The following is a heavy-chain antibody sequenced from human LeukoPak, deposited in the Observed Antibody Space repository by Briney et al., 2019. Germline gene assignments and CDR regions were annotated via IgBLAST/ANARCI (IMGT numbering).Heavy chain of an antibody. D-gene: IGHD3-16*01. CDR1: GFTFSSYG. CDR3: ARDDALGDNALDI. Sequence: QPGGSLRLSCAASGFTFSSYGMHWVRQAPGKGLEWVAVILNDGSQEKYADSVKGRFTISKDNSKNTLFLQMNSLRAEDTAVYYCARDDALGDNALDIWGQGTMVTVS. V-gene: IGHV3-33*01. CDR2: ILNDGSQE. J-gene: IGHJ3*02.